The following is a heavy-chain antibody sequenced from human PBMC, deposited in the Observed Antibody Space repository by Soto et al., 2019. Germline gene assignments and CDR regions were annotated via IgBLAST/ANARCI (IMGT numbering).Heavy chain of an antibody. Sequence: SETLSLTCTVSGGSIRSYYWSWIRQPPGKGLEWIGYIYYSGSTNYNPSLKSRVTISVDTSKNQFSLKLTSVTAADTAVYYCARLPVDAFDIWGQGTMVPV. CDR2: IYYSGST. V-gene: IGHV4-59*08. CDR1: GGSIRSYY. CDR3: ARLPVDAFDI. J-gene: IGHJ3*02. D-gene: IGHD4-4*01.